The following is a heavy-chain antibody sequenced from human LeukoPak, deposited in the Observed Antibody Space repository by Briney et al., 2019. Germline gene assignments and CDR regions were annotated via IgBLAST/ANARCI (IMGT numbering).Heavy chain of an antibody. D-gene: IGHD2-8*01. CDR1: GFTFSSYS. CDR2: ISRSSSYI. Sequence: GGSLRLSCAASGFTFSSYSMNWVRQAPGKGLEWVSAISRSSSYIFYADSVKGRFTITRANAKNSLFLQMNSLRAEDTAVYYCTRGRACTNGVCYTEYMDVWGKGTTVTVSS. V-gene: IGHV3-21*01. CDR3: TRGRACTNGVCYTEYMDV. J-gene: IGHJ6*03.